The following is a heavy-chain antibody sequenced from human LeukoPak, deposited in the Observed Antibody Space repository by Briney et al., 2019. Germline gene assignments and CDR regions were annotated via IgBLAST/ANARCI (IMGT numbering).Heavy chain of an antibody. J-gene: IGHJ5*02. CDR2: INSNGGST. CDR3: VKPAVAGRNINWFDP. D-gene: IGHD6-19*01. CDR1: GFTFSSYS. Sequence: AGSLRLSCSASGFTFSSYSMHWVRQPPGKGLEYVSAINSNGGSTYYPDSVRGRFTISRDNSKNTLYLQMSSVRAEDPAVYYCVKPAVAGRNINWFDPWGQGTLVTVSS. V-gene: IGHV3-64D*06.